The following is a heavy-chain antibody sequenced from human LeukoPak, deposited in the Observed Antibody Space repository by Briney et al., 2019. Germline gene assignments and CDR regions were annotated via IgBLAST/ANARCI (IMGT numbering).Heavy chain of an antibody. CDR2: ISYDGSNK. CDR3: AKGVIGYYFDY. Sequence: GGSLRLSCAASGFTFSSYGMNWVRQAPGKGLERVAVISYDGSNKYYADSVKGRFTISRDNSKNTLYLQMNSLRAEDRAVYYWAKGVIGYYFDYWGQGTLVTLSP. V-gene: IGHV3-30*18. D-gene: IGHD3-22*01. CDR1: GFTFSSYG. J-gene: IGHJ4*02.